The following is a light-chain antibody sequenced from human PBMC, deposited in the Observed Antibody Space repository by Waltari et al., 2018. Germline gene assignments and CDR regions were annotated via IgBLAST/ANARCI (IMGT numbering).Light chain of an antibody. CDR1: SSDVGSYNS. CDR3: SSQSSDNVVL. Sequence: QSALTQPPPVSGSPGQSITFSCTGTSSDVGSYNSLAWYQDHPGQGPKVIIYDVSDRPSGVSARFSGSKSGNTASLTISGLQAEDEADYYCSSQSSDNVVLFGGGTKVTVL. V-gene: IGLV2-14*03. CDR2: DVS. J-gene: IGLJ3*02.